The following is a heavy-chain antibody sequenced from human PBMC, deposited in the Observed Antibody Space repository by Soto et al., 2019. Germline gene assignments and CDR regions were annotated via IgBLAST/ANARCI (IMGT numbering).Heavy chain of an antibody. Sequence: EVQLLESGGGWVQPGESLRLSCAASGFTFSSYAMSWARQAPGKGLEWVSSIGVSSDAYYADSVKGRFTISRDNSRNTLYLQMNSLRAEDTALYYCAKNYFFDSWGQGTLVTVSS. CDR1: GFTFSSYA. J-gene: IGHJ4*02. CDR3: AKNYFFDS. V-gene: IGHV3-23*01. CDR2: IGVSSDA.